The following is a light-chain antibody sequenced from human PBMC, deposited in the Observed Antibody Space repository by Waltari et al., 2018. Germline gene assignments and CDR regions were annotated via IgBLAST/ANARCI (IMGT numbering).Light chain of an antibody. V-gene: IGKV3-15*01. J-gene: IGKJ1*01. CDR3: QQYNNWPPGT. Sequence: EIVLTQSPATLSVSPGERATLSCRASQSISSRLAWYQQKPGHAPRLLIYVASTRATGVPCRFSGSGSGTEFTLTITSLHSEDFAVYYCQQYNNWPPGTFGQGTKVEIK. CDR1: QSISSR. CDR2: VAS.